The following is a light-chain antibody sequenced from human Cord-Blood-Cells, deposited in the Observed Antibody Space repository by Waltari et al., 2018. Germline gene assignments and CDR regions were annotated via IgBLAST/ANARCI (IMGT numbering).Light chain of an antibody. CDR3: CSYAGSSTVV. J-gene: IGLJ2*01. V-gene: IGLV2-23*01. CDR2: DGS. Sequence: QSALTQPASVSGSPGQSITISCTGTSSDVGGYNLVSWYQQHPGKAPKLMIYDGSNRPSGVSNRFSGSKSGNTASLTISGLQAEDEADYYCCSYAGSSTVVFGGGTKLTVL. CDR1: SSDVGGYNL.